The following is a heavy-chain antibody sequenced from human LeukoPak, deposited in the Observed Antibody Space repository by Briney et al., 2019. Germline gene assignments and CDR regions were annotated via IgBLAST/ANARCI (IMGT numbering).Heavy chain of an antibody. CDR1: GFTFSSYA. Sequence: KAGGSLRLSCAASGFTFSSYAMHWVRQAPGKGLEWVAVISYDGSNKYYADSVKGRFTISRDNSKNTLYLQMNSLRAEDAAVYYCARAPQQLSPVRNDAFDIWGQGTMVTVSS. CDR3: ARAPQQLSPVRNDAFDI. CDR2: ISYDGSNK. J-gene: IGHJ3*02. D-gene: IGHD6-13*01. V-gene: IGHV3-30*04.